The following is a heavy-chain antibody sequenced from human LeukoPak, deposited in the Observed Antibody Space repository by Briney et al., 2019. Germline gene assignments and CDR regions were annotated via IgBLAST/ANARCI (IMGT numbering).Heavy chain of an antibody. CDR1: GGSISSSSYY. CDR2: IYYSGST. V-gene: IGHV4-39*07. J-gene: IGHJ4*02. CDR3: ASSTEWELLVY. Sequence: PSETLSLTCTVSGGSISSSSYYWGWIRQPPGKGLEWIGSIYYSGSTYYNPSLKSRVTISVDTSKNQFSLKLSSVTAADTAVYYCASSTEWELLVYWGQGTLVTVSS. D-gene: IGHD1-26*01.